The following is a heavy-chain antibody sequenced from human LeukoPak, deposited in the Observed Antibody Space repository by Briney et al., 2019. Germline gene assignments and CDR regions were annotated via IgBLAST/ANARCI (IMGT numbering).Heavy chain of an antibody. Sequence: GSLRLSCAASGFTFSSYWMSWVRQAPGKGLEWVANIKIDGSEKYYVDSVKGRFTISRDNAKNSLYLQMNSLRAEDSAVYYCAREIPGGAVTLDYWGQGTLVTVSS. J-gene: IGHJ4*02. D-gene: IGHD1-26*01. V-gene: IGHV3-7*01. CDR3: AREIPGGAVTLDY. CDR2: IKIDGSEK. CDR1: GFTFSSYW.